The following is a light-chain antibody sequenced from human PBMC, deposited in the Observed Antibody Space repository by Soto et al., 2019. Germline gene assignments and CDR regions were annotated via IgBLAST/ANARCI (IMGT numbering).Light chain of an antibody. J-gene: IGKJ1*01. CDR3: QHYDSYSEA. V-gene: IGKV1-5*03. CDR1: QTISSW. CDR2: KAS. Sequence: DIQMTQCPSTLSGSVGDRVTITCRASQTISSWLAWYQQKPGKAPKLLIYKASTLKSGVPSRFSGSGSGTEFTLTISSLQPDDFATYYRQHYDSYSEAFGQGTKVDIK.